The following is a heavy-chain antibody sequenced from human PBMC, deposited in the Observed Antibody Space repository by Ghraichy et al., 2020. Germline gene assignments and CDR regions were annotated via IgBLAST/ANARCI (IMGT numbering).Heavy chain of an antibody. CDR2: INHSGST. Sequence: SETLSLTCAVYGGSFSGYYWSWIRQPPGKGLEWIGEINHSGSTNYNPSLKSRVTISVDTSKNQFSLKLSSVTAADTAVYYCARVFVPAAIRSFWFDPWGQGTLVTVSS. CDR3: ARVFVPAAIRSFWFDP. D-gene: IGHD2-2*02. J-gene: IGHJ5*02. V-gene: IGHV4-34*01. CDR1: GGSFSGYY.